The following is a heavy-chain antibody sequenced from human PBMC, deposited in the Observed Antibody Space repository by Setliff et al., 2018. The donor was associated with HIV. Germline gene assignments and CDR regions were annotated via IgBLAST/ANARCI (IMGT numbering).Heavy chain of an antibody. CDR3: AREVAADGTYFDY. V-gene: IGHV3-7*01. Sequence: LRLSCAASGFTFSDYWMSWVRQAPGKGLEWVANIKQDGSEKNSVDSYVDSVKGRFTISRDNSKNTLYLQMNSLRAEDSAVYYCAREVAADGTYFDYWGQGALVTVSS. CDR1: GFTFSDYW. J-gene: IGHJ4*01. D-gene: IGHD6-13*01. CDR2: IKQDGSEK.